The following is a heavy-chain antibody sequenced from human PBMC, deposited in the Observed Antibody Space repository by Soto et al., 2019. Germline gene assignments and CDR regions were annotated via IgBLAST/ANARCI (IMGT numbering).Heavy chain of an antibody. J-gene: IGHJ3*02. CDR2: IYYSGST. V-gene: IGHV4-59*01. CDR3: ARESDGAGTMMGVGAFDI. D-gene: IGHD3-10*01. CDR1: GGSISSYY. Sequence: QVQLQESGPGLVKPSETLSLTCTVSGGSISSYYWSWIRQPPGKGLEWIGYIYYSGSTNYNPSLKSRVTVSVDTPKNQFSLKLSSVTAADTAVYYCARESDGAGTMMGVGAFDIWGQGTMVTVSS.